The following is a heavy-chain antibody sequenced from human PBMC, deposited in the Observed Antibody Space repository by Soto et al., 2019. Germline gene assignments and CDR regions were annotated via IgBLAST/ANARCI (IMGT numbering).Heavy chain of an antibody. CDR1: GFSLSTSGVG. V-gene: IGHV2-5*02. Sequence: SGPYAGEPTQTLTLTCTFSGFSLSTSGVGVGWIRQPPGKALEWLALIYWDDDKRYSPSLKSRLTITKDTSKNQVVLTMTNMDPVDTATYYCAHSEDYYDILTGYSPSPHFDYWGQGTLVTVSS. D-gene: IGHD3-9*01. J-gene: IGHJ4*02. CDR3: AHSEDYYDILTGYSPSPHFDY. CDR2: IYWDDDK.